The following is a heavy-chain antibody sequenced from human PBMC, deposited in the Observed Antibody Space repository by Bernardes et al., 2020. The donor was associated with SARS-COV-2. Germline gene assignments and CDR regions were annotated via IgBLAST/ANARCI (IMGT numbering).Heavy chain of an antibody. V-gene: IGHV3-66*01. CDR1: GFTVSSKN. Sequence: GSPRPPCAASGFTVSSKNMNWVRLAPGKGLEWVSVIYSDGDTYFADSVKGRFTISRDNSKNTLYLQMNSLRVEDTAVYYCAREGDVGYFDYWGQGTLVTGSS. CDR2: IYSDGDT. CDR3: AREGDVGYFDY. D-gene: IGHD3-22*01. J-gene: IGHJ4*02.